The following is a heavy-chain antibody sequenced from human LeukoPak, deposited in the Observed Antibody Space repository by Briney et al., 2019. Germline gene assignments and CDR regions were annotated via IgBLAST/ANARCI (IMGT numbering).Heavy chain of an antibody. CDR3: ARDRDGYAYFDY. CDR1: GFTFSTYW. CDR2: INSDGSST. V-gene: IGHV3-74*01. D-gene: IGHD5-24*01. J-gene: IGHJ4*02. Sequence: GGSLRLSCAASGFTFSTYWMHWVRQAPGKGLAWVSRINSDGSSTSYADSVKGRFTISRDNAKNTLYLQMNSLRAEDTAVYYCARDRDGYAYFDYWGQGTLVTVSS.